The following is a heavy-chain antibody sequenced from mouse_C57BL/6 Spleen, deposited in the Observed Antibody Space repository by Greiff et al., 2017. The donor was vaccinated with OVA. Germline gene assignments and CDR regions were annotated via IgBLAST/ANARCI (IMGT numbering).Heavy chain of an antibody. Sequence: EVKVVESGGGLVQPGGSLSLSCAASGFTFTDYYMSWVRQPPGQALEWLGFIRNKANGYTTEYSASVKGRFTISRDNSQSILYLQMNALRAEDSATYYCASDRYYGSSPCAYWGQGTLVTVSA. D-gene: IGHD1-1*01. CDR1: GFTFTDYY. J-gene: IGHJ3*01. CDR2: IRNKANGYTT. V-gene: IGHV7-3*01. CDR3: ASDRYYGSSPCAY.